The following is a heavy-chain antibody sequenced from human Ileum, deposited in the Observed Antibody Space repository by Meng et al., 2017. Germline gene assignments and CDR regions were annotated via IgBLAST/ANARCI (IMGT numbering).Heavy chain of an antibody. J-gene: IGHJ4*02. CDR1: NGSLTNVNNY. D-gene: IGHD5-18*01. Sequence: QVQLQESGPGLVKPSQTLSLTCRVSNGSLTNVNNYWNWIRQAPGQALENIGYIYYDGSSYATPSLKSRVTMSIDTSTNQFSLRLDSVTAADTAVYYCAREFYVDTAMVIDSWGPGALVTVSS. CDR3: AREFYVDTAMVIDS. CDR2: IYYDGSS. V-gene: IGHV4-30-4*01.